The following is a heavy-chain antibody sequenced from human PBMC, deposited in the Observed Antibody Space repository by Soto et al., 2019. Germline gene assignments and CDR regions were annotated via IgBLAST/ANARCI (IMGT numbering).Heavy chain of an antibody. J-gene: IGHJ4*02. CDR1: GITFSRYG. CDR3: VLGYCSGGHWCYLDY. CDR2: ISDEGSNK. Sequence: VKLVESGGGVVQPGRSLRLSCAVSGITFSRYGMHWVRQATGKGPEWLGAISDEGSNKYYADSVKGRFTISRDNSKNTLYLYMDSLRPEGTAVFYCVLGYCSGGHWCYLDYWGRGTLVTVSP. V-gene: IGHV3-30*03. D-gene: IGHD2-15*01.